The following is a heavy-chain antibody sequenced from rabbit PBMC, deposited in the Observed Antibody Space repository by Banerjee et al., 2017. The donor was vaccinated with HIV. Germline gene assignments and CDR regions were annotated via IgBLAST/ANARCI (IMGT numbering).Heavy chain of an antibody. CDR1: GFDLSSYYY. D-gene: IGHD1-1*01. V-gene: IGHV1S40*01. CDR2: IDDGGSGTT. CDR3: ARDYGYYSSGYVGAFDL. Sequence: QSLEESGGDLVKPGASLTLTCKASGFDLSSYYYMCWVRQAPGKGLEWIACIDDGGSGTTYYANWAKGRFTISKTSSTTVTLQMTSLTAADTATYFCARDYGYYSSGYVGAFDLWGPGTLVTVS. J-gene: IGHJ4*01.